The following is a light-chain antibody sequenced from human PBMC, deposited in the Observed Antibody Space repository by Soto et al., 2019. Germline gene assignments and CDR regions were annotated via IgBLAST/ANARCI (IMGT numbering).Light chain of an antibody. V-gene: IGLV2-8*01. J-gene: IGLJ3*02. Sequence: QSALTQPPSASGSPGQSVTISCTGTSSDVGGYNYVSWYQQHPGKAPKLIICEVTKRPSGVPDRFSGSKSGNTASLTVTGLQAEDDAHYYCISYAGNFNLVFGGGTKLTVL. CDR2: EVT. CDR1: SSDVGGYNY. CDR3: ISYAGNFNLV.